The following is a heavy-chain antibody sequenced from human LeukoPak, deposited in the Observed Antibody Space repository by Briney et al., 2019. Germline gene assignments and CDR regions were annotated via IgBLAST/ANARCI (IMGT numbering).Heavy chain of an antibody. CDR2: INHSGST. J-gene: IGHJ4*02. CDR3: AARNDLFDY. V-gene: IGHV4-34*01. CDR1: GGSFSGYY. D-gene: IGHD1-1*01. Sequence: PSETLSLTCAVYGGSFSGYYWSWIRQPPGKGLEWIGEINHSGSTNYNPSLKSRVTISVDTSRNQFSLKLSSVTAADTAVYYCAARNDLFDYWGQGTLVTVSS.